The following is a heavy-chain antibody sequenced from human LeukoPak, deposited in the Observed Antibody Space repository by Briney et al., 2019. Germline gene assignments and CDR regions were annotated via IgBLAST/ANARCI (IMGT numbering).Heavy chain of an antibody. V-gene: IGHV3-30*18. CDR3: VKDRLGEAYGMDV. D-gene: IGHD3-10*01. J-gene: IGHJ6*04. CDR1: GFTFSNNG. Sequence: PGRSLRLSCAASGFTFSNNGMHWVRQAPGKGLEWVAVISYDGSRKHYGDSVQGRFSISRDNSQNKVYLQMNSLRAEDTAVYYCVKDRLGEAYGMDVWGEGTTVTVSS. CDR2: ISYDGSRK.